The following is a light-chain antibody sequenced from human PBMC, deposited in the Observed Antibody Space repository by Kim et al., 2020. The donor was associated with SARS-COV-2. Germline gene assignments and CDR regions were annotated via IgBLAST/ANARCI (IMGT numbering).Light chain of an antibody. J-gene: IGKJ4*01. V-gene: IGKV3-11*01. CDR2: DAS. CDR3: QQRGTWPPAVT. CDR1: PSVCIS. Sequence: PWAGPTLPCRSSPSVCISFAWYQQTPVQAPSLLIYDASIRDTGIPDRFSGSGSGTDFTLTIGSLEPRDFAIYYCQQRGTWPPAVTFGGGTKVDIK.